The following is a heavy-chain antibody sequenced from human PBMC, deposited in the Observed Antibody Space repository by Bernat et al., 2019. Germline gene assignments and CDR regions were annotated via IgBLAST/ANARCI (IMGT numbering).Heavy chain of an antibody. V-gene: IGHV1-18*04. Sequence: QVQLVQSGAEVKKPGASVKVSCKASGYTFTSYGISWVRQAPGQGLEWMGWISAYNGTTNYAYKPQARVTMTSDTTTSTAYVELRGLNSADTAVYYCAGAFYCRSTSCYSYYGMDVWGQGTTVTVSS. J-gene: IGHJ6*02. CDR3: AGAFYCRSTSCYSYYGMDV. CDR2: ISAYNGTT. CDR1: GYTFTSYG. D-gene: IGHD2-2*01.